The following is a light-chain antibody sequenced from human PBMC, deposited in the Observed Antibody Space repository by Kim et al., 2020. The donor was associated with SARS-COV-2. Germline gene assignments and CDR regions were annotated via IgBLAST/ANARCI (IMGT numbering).Light chain of an antibody. J-gene: IGKJ5*01. CDR2: GAS. CDR1: QSVSSSY. CDR3: QQYGSSSIT. Sequence: EIVLTQSPGTLSLSPGERATLSCRASQSVSSSYLAWYQQKPGQAPRHLIYGASSRATGIPDRFSASGSGTDFTLTISRLEPEDFAVYYCQQYGSSSITFGQGTRLEI. V-gene: IGKV3-20*01.